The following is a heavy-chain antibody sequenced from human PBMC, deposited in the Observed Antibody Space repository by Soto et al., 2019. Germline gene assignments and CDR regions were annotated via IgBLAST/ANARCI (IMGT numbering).Heavy chain of an antibody. CDR2: IYYSGST. CDR3: ARGRRRAAAGKDYYYYYYMDV. J-gene: IGHJ6*03. Sequence: QVQLQESGPGLVKPSQTLSLTCTVSGGSISSGGYYWCWIRQHPGKGLEWIGYIYYSGSTYYNPSLKSRVTISVDTSKNQFSLKLSSVTAADTAVYYCARGRRRAAAGKDYYYYYYMDVWGKGTTVTVSS. D-gene: IGHD6-13*01. CDR1: GGSISSGGYY. V-gene: IGHV4-31*03.